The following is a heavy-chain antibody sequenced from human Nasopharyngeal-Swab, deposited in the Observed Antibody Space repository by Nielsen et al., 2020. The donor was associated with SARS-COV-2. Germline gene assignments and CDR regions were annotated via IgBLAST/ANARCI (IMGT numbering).Heavy chain of an antibody. D-gene: IGHD3-10*01. J-gene: IGHJ6*02. CDR2: IYHSGST. CDR3: ARRPREYYYGSGSYYNGYYYGMDV. Sequence: SETLSLTCAVSGGSISSSNWWSWVRQPPGKGLEWIGEIYHSGSTNYNPSLKSRATISVDKSKNQFSLKLSSVTAADTAVYYCARRPREYYYGSGSYYNGYYYGMDVWGQGTTVTVSS. V-gene: IGHV4-4*02. CDR1: GGSISSSNW.